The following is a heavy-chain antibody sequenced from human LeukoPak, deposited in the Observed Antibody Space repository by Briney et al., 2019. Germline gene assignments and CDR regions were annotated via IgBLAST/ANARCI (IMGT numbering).Heavy chain of an antibody. CDR2: IPYDGSNK. CDR1: GFTFSTYN. D-gene: IGHD3-10*02. Sequence: GGSLRLSCAASGFTFSTYNIHWVRQAPGKGLEWVTVIPYDGSNKWYADSVKGRFTISRDNSKNTLYLQMNSLRAEDTAVYYCAELGITMIGGVWGKGTTVTISS. CDR3: AELGITMIGGV. V-gene: IGHV3-30*04. J-gene: IGHJ6*04.